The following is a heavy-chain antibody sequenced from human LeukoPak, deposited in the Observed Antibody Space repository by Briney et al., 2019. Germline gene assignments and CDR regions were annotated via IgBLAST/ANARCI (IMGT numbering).Heavy chain of an antibody. CDR3: ARVADMVRGVIHYYFDY. Sequence: PGGSLRLSCAASGFTFSSYSMNRVRQAPGKGLEWVSSISSSSSYIYYADSVKGRFTISRDNAKNSLYLQMNSLRAEDRAVYYCARVADMVRGVIHYYFDYWGQGTLVTVSS. V-gene: IGHV3-21*01. CDR2: ISSSSSYI. D-gene: IGHD3-10*01. CDR1: GFTFSSYS. J-gene: IGHJ4*02.